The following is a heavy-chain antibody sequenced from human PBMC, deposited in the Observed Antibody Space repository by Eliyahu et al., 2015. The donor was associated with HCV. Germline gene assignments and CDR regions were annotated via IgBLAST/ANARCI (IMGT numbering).Heavy chain of an antibody. D-gene: IGHD2-15*01. V-gene: IGHV4-39*01. CDR1: GGSISTSSYY. Sequence: QLQLQESGPGLLKPSETLSLSCTVSGGSISTSSYYWGWIRQPPGKGLEWIGNVYYSGSPYYNPSLKSRLTMSVDSSKNQFSLKLSSVTAADTAVYYCAKVKVDCSGATCYRFFDPWGQGTLVTVSS. CDR3: AKVKVDCSGATCYRFFDP. CDR2: VYYSGSP. J-gene: IGHJ5*02.